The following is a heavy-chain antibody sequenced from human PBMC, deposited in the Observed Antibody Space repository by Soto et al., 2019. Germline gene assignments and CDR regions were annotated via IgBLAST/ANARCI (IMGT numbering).Heavy chain of an antibody. V-gene: IGHV3-23*01. Sequence: GGSLRLSCAASGFTFSSYAMSWVRQAPGKGLEWVSAISGSGGSTYYADSVKGRFTISRDNSKNTLYLQMNSLRAEDTAVYYCAKDPRGGYDLEYYYYYYMDVWGKGTTVTVSS. CDR2: ISGSGGST. CDR3: AKDPRGGYDLEYYYYYYMDV. J-gene: IGHJ6*03. CDR1: GFTFSSYA. D-gene: IGHD5-12*01.